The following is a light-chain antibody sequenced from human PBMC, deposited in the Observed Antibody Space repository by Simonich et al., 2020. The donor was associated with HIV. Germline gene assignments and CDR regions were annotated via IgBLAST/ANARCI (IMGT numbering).Light chain of an antibody. CDR2: GAS. V-gene: IGKV3-15*01. Sequence: EVLMTQSPATLSVSPGETVTLSCRASQSLSSNLAWYQQKPGQAPRLLIDGASTRATGIPARFSGSGSGTEFTLTINRMQSEDFAVYYCQQYNNWPSPFTFGPGTKVYIK. J-gene: IGKJ3*01. CDR3: QQYNNWPSPFT. CDR1: QSLSSN.